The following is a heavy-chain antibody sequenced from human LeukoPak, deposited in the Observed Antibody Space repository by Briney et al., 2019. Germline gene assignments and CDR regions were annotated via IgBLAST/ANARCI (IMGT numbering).Heavy chain of an antibody. J-gene: IGHJ3*02. CDR3: ARANGQPRYNLLTGDYTGVDAFDI. D-gene: IGHD3-9*01. CDR2: IKHDGDEK. V-gene: IGHV3-7*01. CDR1: GFTFSRYW. Sequence: GGSLRLSCTASGFTFSRYWMSWVRQAPGEGLEWVANIKHDGDEKYFADSVKGRFTMSRDNSKNSLFLQMNSLRVEDTAVYYCARANGQPRYNLLTGDYTGVDAFDIWGQGTMVTVSS.